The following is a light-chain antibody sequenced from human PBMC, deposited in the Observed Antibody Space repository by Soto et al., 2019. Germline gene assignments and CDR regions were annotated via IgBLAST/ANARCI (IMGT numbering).Light chain of an antibody. CDR3: QVWDSRGDWRV. Sequence: YELTPPPSVSVAPGQTAPITCGGDDLVTKSVHWYQQKPGQAPVLVVHDDADRPSGIPERFSGSKSGDTATLTISRAEAGDEADYHCQVWDSRGDWRVFGGGTKLTVL. CDR1: DLVTKS. J-gene: IGLJ3*02. CDR2: DDA. V-gene: IGLV3-21*02.